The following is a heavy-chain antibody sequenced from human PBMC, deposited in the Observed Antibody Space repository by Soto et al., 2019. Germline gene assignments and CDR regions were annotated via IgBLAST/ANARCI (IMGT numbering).Heavy chain of an antibody. CDR3: TRPHSRGRLIAVAGQDSWGYYGMDV. CDR2: IYPGDSDT. Sequence: PGESLKISCKGSGYSFTSYWIGWVRQMPGKGLEWMGIIYPGDSDTRYSPSFQGQVTISADKSISTAYLQWSSLKTEDTAVYYCTRPHSRGRLIAVAGQDSWGYYGMDVWGQGTTVTVSS. J-gene: IGHJ6*02. CDR1: GYSFTSYW. D-gene: IGHD6-19*01. V-gene: IGHV5-51*01.